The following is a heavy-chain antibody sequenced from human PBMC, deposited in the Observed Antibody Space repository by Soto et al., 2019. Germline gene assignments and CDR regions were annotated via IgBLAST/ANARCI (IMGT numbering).Heavy chain of an antibody. D-gene: IGHD6-13*01. CDR2: IWNDGSNS. J-gene: IGHJ6*02. V-gene: IGHV3-33*01. CDR3: ARRQIPPPTRGAANARGGMDV. CDR1: GFTFNNYG. Sequence: QVQLVESGGGVVQPGRSLRLSCAASGFTFNNYGMHWVRQAPGKGLEWLAVIWNDGSNSSYANSVKGRFTFSRDNSKNTLYLQMSSLRAEDTAVYYCARRQIPPPTRGAANARGGMDVWGQGTTVTVSS.